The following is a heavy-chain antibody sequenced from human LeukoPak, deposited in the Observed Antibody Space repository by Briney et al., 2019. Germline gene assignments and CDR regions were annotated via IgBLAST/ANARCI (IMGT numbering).Heavy chain of an antibody. CDR2: IYYSGST. J-gene: IGHJ4*02. CDR3: ARGRWFGELFDY. D-gene: IGHD3-10*01. Sequence: SETLSLTCTVSGGSISSYYWSWIRQPPGKGLEWIGYIYYSGSTNYNPSLKSRVTISVDTSKNQFSLKLSSVTAADTAVYYCARGRWFGELFDYWGQGTLVTVSS. CDR1: GGSISSYY. V-gene: IGHV4-59*01.